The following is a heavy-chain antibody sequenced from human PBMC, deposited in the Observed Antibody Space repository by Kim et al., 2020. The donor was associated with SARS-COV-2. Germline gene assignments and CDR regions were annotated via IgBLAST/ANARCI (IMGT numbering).Heavy chain of an antibody. D-gene: IGHD5-12*01. J-gene: IGHJ4*01. V-gene: IGHV4-4*02. CDR1: SGSISSSTW. Sequence: SETLSLTCAVSSGSISSSTWWRWVRQPPGNGLEWIGEIHHSGSTSYNPSLKSRVTISVDKSKNQFSLNLSSVTAADTAVYYCARGFTSGYDKSPVVYWG. CDR3: ARGFTSGYDKSPVVY. CDR2: IHHSGST.